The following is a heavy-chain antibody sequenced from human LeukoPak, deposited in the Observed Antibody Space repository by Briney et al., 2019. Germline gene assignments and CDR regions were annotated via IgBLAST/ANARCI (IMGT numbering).Heavy chain of an antibody. V-gene: IGHV3-23*01. CDR1: GFTFSDYA. J-gene: IGHJ4*02. CDR2: INPDGGS. D-gene: IGHD3-10*01. CDR3: ARSGVATCHY. Sequence: GGSLRLSCQASGFTFSDYAMSWVRQAPGKGLEWVSSINPDGGSFFADSVKGRFTISRGDSRSVVYLQMNTLSAEDTAVYYCARSGVATCHYWGQGILVTVSS.